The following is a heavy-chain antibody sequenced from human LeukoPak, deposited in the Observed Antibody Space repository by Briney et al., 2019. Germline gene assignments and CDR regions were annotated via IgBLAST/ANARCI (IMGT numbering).Heavy chain of an antibody. CDR3: ARVDAALVSVDY. CDR2: IYYSGSS. V-gene: IGHV4-59*12. D-gene: IGHD5-18*01. CDR1: GGSISSYY. J-gene: IGHJ4*02. Sequence: SETLSLTCTVSGGSISSYYWSWIRQPPGKRLEWIGYIYYSGSSHYNPSLKSRATISADTSENQFSLKLNSVTAADTAVYYCARVDAALVSVDYWGQGTQVTVSS.